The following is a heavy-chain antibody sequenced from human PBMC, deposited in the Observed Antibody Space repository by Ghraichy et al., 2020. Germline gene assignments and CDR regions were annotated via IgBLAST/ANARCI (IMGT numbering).Heavy chain of an antibody. CDR3: ARGYCSSTSSSCHFDY. J-gene: IGHJ4*02. V-gene: IGHV4-34*01. Sequence: SETLSLTCAVYGGSFSGYYWSWIRQPPGKGLEWIGEINHSGSTNYNPSLKSRVTISVDTSKNQFSLKLSSVTAADTAVYYCARGYCSSTSSSCHFDYWGQGTLVTVSS. CDR1: GGSFSGYY. CDR2: INHSGST. D-gene: IGHD2-2*01.